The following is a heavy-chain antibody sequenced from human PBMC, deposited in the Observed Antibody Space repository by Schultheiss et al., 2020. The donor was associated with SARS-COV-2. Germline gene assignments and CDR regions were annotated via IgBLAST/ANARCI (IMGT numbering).Heavy chain of an antibody. CDR2: ISYDGSNK. D-gene: IGHD6-13*01. V-gene: IGHV3-30*18. J-gene: IGHJ3*02. CDR3: AKDPRFLGIAAYPPDAFDI. Sequence: WIRQHPGKGLEWVAVISYDGSNKYYADSVKGRFTISRDNSKNTLYLQMNSLRAEDTAVYYCAKDPRFLGIAAYPPDAFDIWGQGTMVTVSS.